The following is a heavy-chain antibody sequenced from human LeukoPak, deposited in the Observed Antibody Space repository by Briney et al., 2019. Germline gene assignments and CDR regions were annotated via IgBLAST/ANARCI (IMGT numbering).Heavy chain of an antibody. V-gene: IGHV3-74*01. CDR2: INTDGSST. CDR3: ARVGYYYDSSGYHYFDY. CDR1: GFTFSSYS. Sequence: GGSLRLSCAASGFTFSSYSMNWVRQAPGKGLVWVSRINTDGSSTSYADSVKGRFTISRDNAKNTLYLQMNSLRAEDTAVYYCARVGYYYDSSGYHYFDYWGQGTLVTVSS. J-gene: IGHJ4*02. D-gene: IGHD3-22*01.